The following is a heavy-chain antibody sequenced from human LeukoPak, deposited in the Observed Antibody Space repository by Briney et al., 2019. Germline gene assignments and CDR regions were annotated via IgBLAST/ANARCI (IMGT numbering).Heavy chain of an antibody. V-gene: IGHV3-20*04. CDR3: AREDGFCSGGSCYHH. CDR2: INWNGVST. Sequence: GGSLRLSCAASGFTFEDYGMSWVRQAPGKGLEWVSFINWNGVSTDYADSVKGRFTISRDNAKNFLFLQMNSLRAEDTAFYYCAREDGFCSGGSCYHHWGQGTLVTVSS. D-gene: IGHD2-15*01. CDR1: GFTFEDYG. J-gene: IGHJ1*01.